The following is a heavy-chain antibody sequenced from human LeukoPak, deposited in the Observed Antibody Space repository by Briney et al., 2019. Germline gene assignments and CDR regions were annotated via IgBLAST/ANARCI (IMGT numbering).Heavy chain of an antibody. CDR1: GFTFSTYG. Sequence: PGGSLRLSCAASGFTFSTYGMSWVRQAPGKGLEWVANIKQDGSEKYYVDSVKGRFTISRDNSKNTLYLQMNSLRAEDTAVYYCAKASAMIVVVSKHFDYWGQGTLVTVSS. J-gene: IGHJ4*02. CDR3: AKASAMIVVVSKHFDY. D-gene: IGHD3-22*01. V-gene: IGHV3-7*03. CDR2: IKQDGSEK.